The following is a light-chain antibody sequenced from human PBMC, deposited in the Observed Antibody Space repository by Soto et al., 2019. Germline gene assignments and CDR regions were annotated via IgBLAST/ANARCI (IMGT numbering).Light chain of an antibody. CDR1: QSVSSY. J-gene: IGKJ5*01. V-gene: IGKV3-11*01. CDR2: DAS. CDR3: QQRSKSIT. Sequence: EKVMTQSPATLSLLPGEKATLSCRASQSVSSYLAWYQQKPGQAPRLLIYDASNRATGIPARFSGSGSGTDFTLTISSLEPEDFAVYYCQQRSKSITFGQGTRLEIK.